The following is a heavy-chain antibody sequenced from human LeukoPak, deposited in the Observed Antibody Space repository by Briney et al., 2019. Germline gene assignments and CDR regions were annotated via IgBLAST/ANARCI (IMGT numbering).Heavy chain of an antibody. Sequence: SETLSLTCTVSGGSISSSSYYWGWIRQPPGKGLEWIGRIYTSGSTNYNPSLKSRVTMSVDTSKNQFSLKLSSVTAADTAVYYCARAAEGGYQLPTEHYYYYYYMDVWGKGTTVTVSS. CDR3: ARAAEGGYQLPTEHYYYYYYMDV. CDR2: IYTSGST. J-gene: IGHJ6*03. V-gene: IGHV4-39*07. D-gene: IGHD2-2*01. CDR1: GGSISSSSYY.